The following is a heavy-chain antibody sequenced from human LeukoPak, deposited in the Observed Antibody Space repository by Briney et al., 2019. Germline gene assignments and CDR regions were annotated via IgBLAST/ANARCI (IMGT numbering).Heavy chain of an antibody. J-gene: IGHJ5*02. Sequence: GGSLRLSCPASGFTFSSYAMSWVRQAPGKGLEWVSAISGNGGRTYYADSVKGRFTISRDNSKNTLYLQMNSLRAEDTAVYYCAKVRDMDTVLGRFDNWGQGTLVTVSS. CDR3: AKVRDMDTVLGRFDN. CDR2: ISGNGGRT. D-gene: IGHD5-18*01. CDR1: GFTFSSYA. V-gene: IGHV3-23*01.